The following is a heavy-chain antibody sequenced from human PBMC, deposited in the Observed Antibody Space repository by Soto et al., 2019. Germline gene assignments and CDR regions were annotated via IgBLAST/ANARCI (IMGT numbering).Heavy chain of an antibody. J-gene: IGHJ4*02. D-gene: IGHD1-1*01. Sequence: EVQLVESGGGLVQPGRSLRLSCAASGFTFDDYAMHWVRQPPGKGLEWVSGITWNSGSKDYADSVKGRFTISRDNRKNSLYLQMNSLRGEDTALYYCTTTYPNDDSRGVAYWGQGTLVTVSS. CDR3: TTTYPNDDSRGVAY. CDR1: GFTFDDYA. CDR2: ITWNSGSK. V-gene: IGHV3-9*01.